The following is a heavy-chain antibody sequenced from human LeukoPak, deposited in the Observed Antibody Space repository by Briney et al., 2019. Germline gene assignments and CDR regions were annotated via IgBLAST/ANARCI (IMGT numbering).Heavy chain of an antibody. CDR3: AIDRSRDDPAFDI. CDR2: IYYSGST. CDR1: GGSISSSSYY. J-gene: IGHJ3*02. D-gene: IGHD3-22*01. Sequence: PSETLSLTCTVSGGSISSSSYYWGWIRQPPGKGLEWIGSIYYSGSTYYNPSLKSRVTISVDTSKNQFSLQLNSVTPEDTAVYYCAIDRSRDDPAFDIWGQGTMVTVSS. V-gene: IGHV4-39*07.